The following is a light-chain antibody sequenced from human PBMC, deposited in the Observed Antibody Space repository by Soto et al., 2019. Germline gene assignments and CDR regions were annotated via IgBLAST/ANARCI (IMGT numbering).Light chain of an antibody. CDR3: ASYAGGNKV. CDR1: SSDVGGYNY. CDR2: EVT. V-gene: IGLV2-8*01. J-gene: IGLJ1*01. Sequence: QSVLTQPPSASGSPGQSGTISCTGTSSDVGGYNYVSWYQQHPGKAPKLMIYEVTKRPSGVPDRFSGSKSGNTASLTVSGLLPEDEADYYCASYAGGNKVFGAGTKVTVL.